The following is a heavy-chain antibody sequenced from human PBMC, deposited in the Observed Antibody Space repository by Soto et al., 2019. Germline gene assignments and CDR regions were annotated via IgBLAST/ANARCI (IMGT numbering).Heavy chain of an antibody. CDR2: IGSSGSPI. Sequence: PGGSLRLSCAASGFTFSIYEMNWVRQAPGKGLEWVAYIGSSGSPIYYDDSVKGRFTISRDNAGQSLFLQMDGLRAEDTAVYYCARDLTLTPASVMVGAALGGMDVWGQGTTVTVSS. J-gene: IGHJ6*02. CDR1: GFTFSIYE. CDR3: ARDLTLTPASVMVGAALGGMDV. V-gene: IGHV3-48*03. D-gene: IGHD2-15*01.